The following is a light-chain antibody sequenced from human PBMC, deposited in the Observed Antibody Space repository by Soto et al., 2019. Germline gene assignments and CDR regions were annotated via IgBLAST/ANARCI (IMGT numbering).Light chain of an antibody. CDR2: NAF. CDR3: QQRSKWPLT. J-gene: IGKJ4*01. CDR1: QTVSGNF. Sequence: EILLTQSPDTLSLSPGQRATLSCRASQTVSGNFLAWYQQKPGQAPRLLIYNAFSRPTGIPARFSGSGSGTDFTLTISSLEPEDFAVYYCQQRSKWPLTVGGGTKVDIK. V-gene: IGKV3D-20*02.